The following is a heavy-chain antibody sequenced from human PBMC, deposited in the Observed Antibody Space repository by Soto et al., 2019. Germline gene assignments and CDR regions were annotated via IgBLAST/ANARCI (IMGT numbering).Heavy chain of an antibody. Sequence: QVQLVQSGAEVKKPGASVKVSCKASGYTFTSYYMHWVRQAPGQGLEWMGIIDPSGGNTNYAQKFQGRVTVTRDTSTSTVDMELSSLRSGDTAVYYCGRGGVVTGIPNTYFDYWGQGPLVTVSS. J-gene: IGHJ4*02. CDR2: IDPSGGNT. V-gene: IGHV1-46*03. CDR3: GRGGVVTGIPNTYFDY. CDR1: GYTFTSYY. D-gene: IGHD2-21*02.